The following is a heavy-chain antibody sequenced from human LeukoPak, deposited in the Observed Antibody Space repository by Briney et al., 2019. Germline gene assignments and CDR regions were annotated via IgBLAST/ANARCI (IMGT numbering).Heavy chain of an antibody. Sequence: ASVKVSCEVSGYTLTELSMHWVRQAPGKGLEWMGGFDPEDGETIYAQKFQGRVTMTEDTSTDTAYMELSSLRSEDTAVYYCAIGWRGRSSNLFDYWGQGTLVTVSS. CDR3: AIGWRGRSSNLFDY. V-gene: IGHV1-24*01. CDR2: FDPEDGET. J-gene: IGHJ4*02. CDR1: GYTLTELS. D-gene: IGHD3-3*01.